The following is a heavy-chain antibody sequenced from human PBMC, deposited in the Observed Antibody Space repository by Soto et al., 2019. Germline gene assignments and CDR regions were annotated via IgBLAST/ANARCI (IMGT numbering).Heavy chain of an antibody. CDR3: AKCSPDGSGSFYYYFYMDV. CDR2: ISASGVRA. D-gene: IGHD3-10*01. J-gene: IGHJ6*03. Sequence: EVQLLESGGGLVQPGGSLILSCAASTFSFSNYAMTWVRQAPGKGLEWVASISASGVRAYYADPVKGRFTISRDNSKNALDLQMNSLSAEDSAVYYCAKCSPDGSGSFYYYFYMDVWGKGTTVTVSS. V-gene: IGHV3-23*01. CDR1: TFSFSNYA.